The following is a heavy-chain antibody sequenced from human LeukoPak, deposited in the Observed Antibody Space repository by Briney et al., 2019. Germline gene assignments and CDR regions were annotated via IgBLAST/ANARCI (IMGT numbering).Heavy chain of an antibody. CDR1: GGPFSDYY. D-gene: IGHD3-10*01. CDR3: AREALGYYYGSGSYYTEYNWFDP. Sequence: SETLSLTCAVYGGPFSDYYWSWIRQPPGKGLEWIGKINHSGSTNYSPSLKSRVTISIDTSKNQFSLKLNSMTAADTAVYYCAREALGYYYGSGSYYTEYNWFDPWGQGTLVTVSS. V-gene: IGHV4-34*01. J-gene: IGHJ5*02. CDR2: INHSGST.